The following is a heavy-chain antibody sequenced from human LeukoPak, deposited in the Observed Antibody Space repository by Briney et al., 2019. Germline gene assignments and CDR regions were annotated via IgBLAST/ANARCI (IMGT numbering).Heavy chain of an antibody. CDR3: ARNTGLFDY. D-gene: IGHD1-14*01. Sequence: PSETLSLTCTLSGGSISSYYWSWIRQPPGKGLEWIGYIYYSGNTNYNPSLKSRVTISVDTSKNHFSLKLSSVTAADTALYYCARNTGLFDYWGQGTLVSVSS. V-gene: IGHV4-59*01. J-gene: IGHJ4*02. CDR1: GGSISSYY. CDR2: IYYSGNT.